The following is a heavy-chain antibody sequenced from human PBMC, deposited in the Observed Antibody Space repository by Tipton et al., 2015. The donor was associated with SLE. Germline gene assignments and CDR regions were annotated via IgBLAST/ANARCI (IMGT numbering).Heavy chain of an antibody. Sequence: QSGAEVKKPGASVKVSCKASGYTFTSYYMHWVRQAPGQGLEWMGIINPSGGSTSYAQKFQGRVTMTRDTSTSTAYMELRSLRSDDTAVYYCAISETGYSFDYWGQGTLVTVSS. D-gene: IGHD5-18*01. CDR1: GYTFTSYY. J-gene: IGHJ4*02. CDR3: AISETGYSFDY. CDR2: INPSGGST. V-gene: IGHV1-46*01.